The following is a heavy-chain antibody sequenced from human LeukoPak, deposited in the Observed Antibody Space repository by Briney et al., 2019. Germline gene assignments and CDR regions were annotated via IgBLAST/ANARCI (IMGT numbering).Heavy chain of an antibody. Sequence: ASVKVSCKASGYTFTGYYMHWVRQAPGQGLEWMGWINPNSGGTNYAQKFQGRVTMTRDTSISTAYMELSRLRSDDTAVYYCARDRRVLRFLEWPQGDAFDIWGQGTMVTVSS. CDR2: INPNSGGT. D-gene: IGHD3-3*01. CDR1: GYTFTGYY. V-gene: IGHV1-2*02. CDR3: ARDRRVLRFLEWPQGDAFDI. J-gene: IGHJ3*02.